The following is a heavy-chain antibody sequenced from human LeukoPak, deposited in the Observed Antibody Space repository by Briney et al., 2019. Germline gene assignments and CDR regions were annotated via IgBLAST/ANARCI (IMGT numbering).Heavy chain of an antibody. D-gene: IGHD3-10*02. V-gene: IGHV3-11*04. CDR3: AELGITMIGGV. CDR1: GFTLSDAW. J-gene: IGHJ6*04. CDR2: ISSSGSTI. Sequence: GGSLRLSCAASGFTLSDAWMNWVRQAPGKGLEWVSYISSSGSTIYYADSVKGRFTISRDNAKNSLYLQMNSLRAEDTAVYYCAELGITMIGGVWGKGTTVTISS.